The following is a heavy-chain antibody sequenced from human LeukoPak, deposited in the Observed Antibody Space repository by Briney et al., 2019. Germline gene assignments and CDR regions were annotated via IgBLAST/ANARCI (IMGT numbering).Heavy chain of an antibody. D-gene: IGHD3-22*01. CDR2: IWYDGSNK. Sequence: GGSLRLSCAASGFTFSSYGMHWVRQAPGKGLEWVAVIWYDGSNKYYADSVKGRFIISRDNSKNTLYLQMNSLRAEDTAVYYCARSTMIVEFDYWGQGTVVTVSS. J-gene: IGHJ4*02. CDR1: GFTFSSYG. V-gene: IGHV3-33*01. CDR3: ARSTMIVEFDY.